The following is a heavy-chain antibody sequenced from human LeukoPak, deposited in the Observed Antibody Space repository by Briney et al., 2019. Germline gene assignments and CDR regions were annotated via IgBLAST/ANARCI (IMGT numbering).Heavy chain of an antibody. D-gene: IGHD3-3*01. CDR2: IIPILDQT. CDR3: VVSGYYYDWFDP. CDR1: GTFTDYS. J-gene: IGHJ5*02. V-gene: IGHV1-69*02. Sequence: SVKVSCKASGTFTDYSISWVRQAPGQGLEWMGRIIPILDQTDYTQKFHDRVAFTADKSTTTAYMELTSLASEDTAIYYCVVSGYYYDWFDPWGQGTLVTVS.